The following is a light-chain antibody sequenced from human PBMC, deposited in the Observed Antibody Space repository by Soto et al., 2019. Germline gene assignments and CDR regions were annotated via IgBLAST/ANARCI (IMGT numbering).Light chain of an antibody. V-gene: IGKV1-39*01. Sequence: DIEMTQSTSSLSASVGDRVTITCRASQSISSYLNWYQQKPGKAPNLLIYAASSLESGVPSRFSGSGSGTDFTLTISSLQPEDFVTYYCQQSYGTPRTFGQGTKVDIK. CDR3: QQSYGTPRT. J-gene: IGKJ1*01. CDR1: QSISSY. CDR2: AAS.